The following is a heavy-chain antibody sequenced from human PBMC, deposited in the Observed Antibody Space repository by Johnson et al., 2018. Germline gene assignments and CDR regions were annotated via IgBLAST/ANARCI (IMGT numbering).Heavy chain of an antibody. CDR2: ISSSSSTI. D-gene: IGHD6-19*01. CDR1: GFTFSSYS. CDR3: ARDWAVAGPPYYYYGMDV. Sequence: VQLVESGGGLVQPGGSLRLSCAASGFTFSSYSMNWVRQAPGKGLEWVSYISSSSSTIYYADSVKGRFTISRDNAKNSLYRQMNSLGDEDTAVYYCARDWAVAGPPYYYYGMDVWGQGTTVTVSS. V-gene: IGHV3-48*02. J-gene: IGHJ6*02.